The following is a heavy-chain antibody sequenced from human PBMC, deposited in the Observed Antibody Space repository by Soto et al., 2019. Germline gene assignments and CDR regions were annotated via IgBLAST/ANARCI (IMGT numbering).Heavy chain of an antibody. V-gene: IGHV3-7*04. CDR2: IKQDGSEK. CDR3: ARDCYDSSGGAWFDP. CDR1: GFTFSSYW. Sequence: EVQLVESGGGLVQPGGSLRLSCAASGFTFSSYWMSWVRQAPGKGLEWVANIKQDGSEKYYVDYVKGRFTISRDNAKNALYLQMSRLRAEDTAVDYCARDCYDSSGGAWFDPWGQGTLVTVSS. J-gene: IGHJ5*02. D-gene: IGHD3-22*01.